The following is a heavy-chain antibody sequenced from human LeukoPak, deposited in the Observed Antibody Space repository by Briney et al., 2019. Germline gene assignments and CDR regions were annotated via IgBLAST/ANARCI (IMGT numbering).Heavy chain of an antibody. CDR2: ISDDGSNK. Sequence: GRSLRLSCAASGFTFSNYGIHWVRQAPGKGLEWVAVISDDGSNKYYADSVKGRFTISRDNSKNTLYLQMNSLRAEDTAVYYCAKHADNGSYRSPSFEYWGQGTPVTVFS. CDR1: GFTFSNYG. J-gene: IGHJ4*02. CDR3: AKHADNGSYRSPSFEY. V-gene: IGHV3-30*18. D-gene: IGHD1-26*01.